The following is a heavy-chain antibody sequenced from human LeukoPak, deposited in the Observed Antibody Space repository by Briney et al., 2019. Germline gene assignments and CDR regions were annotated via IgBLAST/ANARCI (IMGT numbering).Heavy chain of an antibody. Sequence: RGGSRRSPSAHSGYTVSTNETGWVHQAPGKGLGWVAVISYDVINKGYANSVKGTFTLSSNNSKNTLYLHMNSLRAEDTAVYYCAKGRDHDSRGYYSFDYFDYWGQGTMVTVSS. CDR3: AKGRDHDSRGYYSFDYFDY. J-gene: IGHJ4*03. CDR2: ISYDVINK. CDR1: GYTVSTNE. D-gene: IGHD3-22*01. V-gene: IGHV3-30*18.